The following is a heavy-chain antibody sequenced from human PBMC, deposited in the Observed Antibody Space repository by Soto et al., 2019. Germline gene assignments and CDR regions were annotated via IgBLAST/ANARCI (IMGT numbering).Heavy chain of an antibody. CDR2: IFYSGSS. J-gene: IGHJ6*02. V-gene: IGHV4-59*01. D-gene: IGHD3-9*01. CDR1: GASMRSYS. CDR3: ARDLRCCGLDV. Sequence: SETLSLTCNVSGASMRSYSWTWMRLSPGKGLEWIGDIFYSGSSNLNPSLRGRLSISIDTSKNKFSLMLKSVTAADTAVYYCARDLRCCGLDVWGQGTTVTSP.